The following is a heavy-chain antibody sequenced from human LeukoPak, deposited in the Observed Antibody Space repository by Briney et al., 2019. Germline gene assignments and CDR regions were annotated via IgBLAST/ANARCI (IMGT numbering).Heavy chain of an antibody. J-gene: IGHJ4*02. CDR1: GGSMSSYY. CDR3: ARALENYYGSGTYPDY. CDR2: IHTSGTT. V-gene: IGHV4-4*07. D-gene: IGHD3-10*01. Sequence: SETLSLTCTVSGGSMSSYYWSFIRQSAGTGLEWLGRIHTSGTTWYNPSLKSRVTISVGTSKNQFSLKLSSVTAADTGVYYCARALENYYGSGTYPDYWGQGTLVTVSS.